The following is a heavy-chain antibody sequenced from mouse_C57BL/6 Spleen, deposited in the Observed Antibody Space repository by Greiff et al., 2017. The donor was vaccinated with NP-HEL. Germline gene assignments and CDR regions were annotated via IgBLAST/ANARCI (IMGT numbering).Heavy chain of an antibody. Sequence: EVQLVESGGGLVKPGGSLKLSCAASGFTFSSYAISWVRQTPEKRLEWVATISDGGSYTYYPDNVKGRFTISRDNAKNNLYLQMSHLKSEDTAMYYCARGGYDWYFDVWGTGTTVTVSS. CDR3: ARGGYDWYFDV. J-gene: IGHJ1*03. V-gene: IGHV5-4*01. CDR2: ISDGGSYT. D-gene: IGHD2-2*01. CDR1: GFTFSSYA.